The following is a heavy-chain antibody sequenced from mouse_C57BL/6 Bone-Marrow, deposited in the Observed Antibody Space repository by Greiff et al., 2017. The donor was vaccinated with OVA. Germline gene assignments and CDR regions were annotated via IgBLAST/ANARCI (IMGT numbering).Heavy chain of an antibody. CDR2: IDPETGGT. J-gene: IGHJ2*01. D-gene: IGHD1-1*01. CDR1: GYTFTDYE. V-gene: IGHV1-15*01. Sequence: QVQLQQSGAELVRPGASVTLSCKASGYTFTDYEMHWVKQTPVHGLEWIGAIDPETGGTAYNPKFKGKAILTADKSSSTAYMELRSLPSEDSAVYYCTGRGLITTVVARYYFDYWGQGTTLTVSS. CDR3: TGRGLITTVVARYYFDY.